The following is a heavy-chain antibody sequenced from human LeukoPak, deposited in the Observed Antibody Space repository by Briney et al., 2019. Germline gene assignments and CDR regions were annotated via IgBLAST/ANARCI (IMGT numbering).Heavy chain of an antibody. Sequence: GGSLRLSCAASGFIFSSYGMHWVRQAPGKGLEWVAFIRYDGSNTYYADSVKGRFTISRDNSKNTLYLQMNSLRAEDTAVYYCARGAYCSGGSCYPDLDYWGQGTLVTVSS. J-gene: IGHJ4*02. CDR2: IRYDGSNT. V-gene: IGHV3-30*02. D-gene: IGHD2-15*01. CDR1: GFIFSSYG. CDR3: ARGAYCSGGSCYPDLDY.